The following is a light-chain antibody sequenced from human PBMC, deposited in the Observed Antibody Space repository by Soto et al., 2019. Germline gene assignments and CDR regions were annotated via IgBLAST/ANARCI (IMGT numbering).Light chain of an antibody. CDR1: SSDLGGYNY. J-gene: IGLJ1*01. CDR2: EVS. V-gene: IGLV2-14*01. CDR3: SSYTSSYTLV. Sequence: QSVLTQPASVSGSPGQSITVSCTGTSSDLGGYNYVSWYQHHPGKAPKLMIYEVSNRPSGVSNRFSGSKSGNTASLTISGLQAEDDAEYYCSSYTSSYTLVFGTGTNVTVL.